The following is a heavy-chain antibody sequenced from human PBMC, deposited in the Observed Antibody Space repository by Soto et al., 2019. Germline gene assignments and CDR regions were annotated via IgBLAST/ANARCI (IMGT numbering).Heavy chain of an antibody. CDR3: ARGIKKKDYYFDY. Sequence: PSETLSLTCAVYGGSFSGYYGSWIRQPPGKGLEWIGEINHSGSTNYNPSLKSRVTISVDTSKNQFSLKLSSVTAADTAVYYCARGIKKKDYYFDYWGQGTLVTVSS. CDR1: GGSFSGYY. CDR2: INHSGST. V-gene: IGHV4-34*01. J-gene: IGHJ4*02.